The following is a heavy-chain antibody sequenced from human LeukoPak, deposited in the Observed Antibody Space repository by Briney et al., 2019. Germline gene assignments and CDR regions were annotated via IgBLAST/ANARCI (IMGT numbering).Heavy chain of an antibody. D-gene: IGHD1-26*01. J-gene: IGHJ4*02. CDR2: ITDSGGST. CDR1: GFTVSTYA. CDR3: AKHSGSYGFDY. Sequence: GGSLRLSCAASGFTVSTYAMSWVRQAPGKGLEWVSGITDSGGSTYYADSVKGRFTISRDNSKNTLYVQMNSLRAEDTAVYYCAKHSGSYGFDYWGQGILVTVSS. V-gene: IGHV3-23*01.